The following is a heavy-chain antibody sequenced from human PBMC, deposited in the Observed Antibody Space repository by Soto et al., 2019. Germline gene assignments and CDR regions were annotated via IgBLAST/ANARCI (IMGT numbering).Heavy chain of an antibody. CDR1: GFTFDDYA. V-gene: IGHV3-9*01. Sequence: EVQLVESGGGLVQPGRSLRLSCAASGFTFDDYAMHWVRQAPGKGLEWVSGISWNSGSIGYADSVKGRFTISRDNAKNSLYLEMYSLRGEDTALFYRAKVGCSSTSCYALDYWGQGTLVTVSS. CDR3: AKVGCSSTSCYALDY. CDR2: ISWNSGSI. J-gene: IGHJ4*02. D-gene: IGHD2-2*01.